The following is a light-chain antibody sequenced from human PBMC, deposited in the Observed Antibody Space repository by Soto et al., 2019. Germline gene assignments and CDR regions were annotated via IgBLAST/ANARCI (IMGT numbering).Light chain of an antibody. CDR2: EVS. J-gene: IGLJ1*01. Sequence: QSVLTQPASVSGCPGQSITISCTGTSSDVGGYNYVSWYQQHPGKAPKLMIYEVSNRPSGVSNRFSGSKSGNTASLTISGLQAEDEADYYCSSYTSSSTLYVFGTGTQVTVL. CDR1: SSDVGGYNY. CDR3: SSYTSSSTLYV. V-gene: IGLV2-14*01.